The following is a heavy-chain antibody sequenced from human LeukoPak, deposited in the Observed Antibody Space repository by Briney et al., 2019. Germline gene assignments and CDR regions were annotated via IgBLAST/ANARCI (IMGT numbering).Heavy chain of an antibody. J-gene: IGHJ6*02. D-gene: IGHD3-3*01. CDR1: GGTLSSYA. V-gene: IGHV1-69*13. CDR2: VIPIFGTA. CDR3: ARGQRYYDFWSGYYSYGRGREYYGMDV. Sequence: GASVKVSCKASGGTLSSYAISWVRQAPGQGLEWMGGVIPIFGTANYAQKFQGRVTITADESTSTAYMELSSLRSEDTAVYYCARGQRYYDFWSGYYSYGRGREYYGMDVWGQGTTVTVSS.